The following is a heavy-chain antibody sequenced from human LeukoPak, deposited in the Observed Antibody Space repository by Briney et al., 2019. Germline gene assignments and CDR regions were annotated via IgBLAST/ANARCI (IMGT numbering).Heavy chain of an antibody. CDR1: GFTFSTYS. Sequence: GGSLRLSCAASGFTFSTYSMNWVRQAPGKGLEWVSVLYSGGSTYYADSVKGRFTISRDNSKNTLYLQMNSLRAEDTAVYYCAREDIVLMVNLGAFDIWGQGTMVTVSS. J-gene: IGHJ3*02. D-gene: IGHD2-8*01. CDR3: AREDIVLMVNLGAFDI. CDR2: LYSGGST. V-gene: IGHV3-53*01.